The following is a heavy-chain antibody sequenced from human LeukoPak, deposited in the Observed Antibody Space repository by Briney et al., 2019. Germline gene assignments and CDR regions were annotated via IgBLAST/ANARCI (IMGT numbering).Heavy chain of an antibody. V-gene: IGHV3-11*01. CDR1: GFTFSDYY. J-gene: IGHJ3*02. D-gene: IGHD5-12*01. CDR2: ISSSGSTI. CDR3: ARVYSGYDTDAFDI. Sequence: GGSLRPSCAASGFTFSDYYMSWIRQAPGKGLEWVSYISSSGSTIYYADSVKGRFTISRDNAKNSLYLQMNSLRAEDTAVYYCARVYSGYDTDAFDIWGQGTMVTVSS.